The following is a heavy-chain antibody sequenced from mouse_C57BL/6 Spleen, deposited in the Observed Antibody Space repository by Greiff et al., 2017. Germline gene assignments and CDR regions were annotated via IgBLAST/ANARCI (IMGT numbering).Heavy chain of an antibody. Sequence: VQLKESGPGLVQPSQSLSITCTVSGFSLTSYGVHWVRQPPGTGLEWLGVLWSGGGTDSNAAFIARLSISKDNSKSQVFFKMNSLQADDTAIYDCAKHLDDYYGADWGQGTLVTVSA. D-gene: IGHD1-1*01. J-gene: IGHJ3*01. V-gene: IGHV2-4*01. CDR3: AKHLDDYYGAD. CDR2: LWSGGGT. CDR1: GFSLTSYG.